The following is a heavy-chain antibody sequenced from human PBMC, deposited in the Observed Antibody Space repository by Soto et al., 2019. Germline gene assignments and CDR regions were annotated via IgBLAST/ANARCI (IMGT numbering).Heavy chain of an antibody. CDR1: DGSISSGGYY. D-gene: IGHD3-16*01. Sequence: VQLQESGPGLVKPSQTLSLTCTVSDGSISSGGYYWSWISKHPGKGLEWIGYIYYSGSTYYNPSLKSRVTISVDTSKNQFSLKLSSVTAADTAVYYCARDEGGTTAIGGWGQGTLVTVSS. CDR2: IYYSGST. CDR3: ARDEGGTTAIGG. J-gene: IGHJ4*02. V-gene: IGHV4-31*03.